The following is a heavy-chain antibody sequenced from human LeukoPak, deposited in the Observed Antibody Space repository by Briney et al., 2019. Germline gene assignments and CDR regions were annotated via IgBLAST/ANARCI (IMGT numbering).Heavy chain of an antibody. D-gene: IGHD3-10*01. CDR3: ANGYYYGSGSYYKEAFDI. V-gene: IGHV3-30*18. CDR2: IPYDGSHK. Sequence: PGRCLRLSCAVSGFTLSNYGTHWVRHAPAKGREWGVVIPYDGSHKYYADSVKGRFTISRDNSKNTLYLQMNSLRADDTAVYYCANGYYYGSGSYYKEAFDIWGQGTMVTVSS. J-gene: IGHJ3*02. CDR1: GFTLSNYG.